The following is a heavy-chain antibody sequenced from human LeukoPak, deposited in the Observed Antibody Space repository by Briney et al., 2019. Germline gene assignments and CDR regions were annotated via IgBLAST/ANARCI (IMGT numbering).Heavy chain of an antibody. CDR2: ISSSSSYI. CDR1: GFTFSSYS. D-gene: IGHD3-22*01. J-gene: IGHJ6*02. V-gene: IGHV3-21*04. CDR3: AKAGYYYDSSGYLYYYGMDV. Sequence: GGSLRLSCAASGFTFSSYSMNWVRQAPGKGLEWVSSISSSSSYIYYADSVKGRFTISRDNSKNTLYLQMNSLRAEDTAVYYCAKAGYYYDSSGYLYYYGMDVWGQGTTVTVSS.